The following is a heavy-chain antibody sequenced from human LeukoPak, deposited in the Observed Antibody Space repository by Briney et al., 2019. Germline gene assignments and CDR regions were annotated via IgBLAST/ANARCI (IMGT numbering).Heavy chain of an antibody. CDR1: GYTFTSYY. J-gene: IGHJ5*02. Sequence: GASVKVSCKASGYTFTSYYMHWVRQAPGQGLEWTGIINPSGGSTSYAQKFQGRVTMTRDTSTSTVYMELSSLRSEDTAVYYCAIGLYGDYDPVGVAWFDPWGQGTLVTVSS. V-gene: IGHV1-46*01. CDR3: AIGLYGDYDPVGVAWFDP. CDR2: INPSGGST. D-gene: IGHD4-17*01.